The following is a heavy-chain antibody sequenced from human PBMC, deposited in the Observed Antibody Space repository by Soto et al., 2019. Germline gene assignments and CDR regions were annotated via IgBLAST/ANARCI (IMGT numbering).Heavy chain of an antibody. CDR2: INAGNGNT. CDR3: ARERGSRVGQWLVGRNYYYYYMDV. D-gene: IGHD6-19*01. V-gene: IGHV1-3*01. J-gene: IGHJ6*03. CDR1: GYTFTSYA. Sequence: QVQLVQSGAEVKKPGASVKVSCKASGYTFTSYAMHWVRQAPGQRLEWMGWINAGNGNTKYSQKFQGRVTITRDTSASTAYMALSSLRSEDTAVYYCARERGSRVGQWLVGRNYYYYYMDVWGKGTTVTVSS.